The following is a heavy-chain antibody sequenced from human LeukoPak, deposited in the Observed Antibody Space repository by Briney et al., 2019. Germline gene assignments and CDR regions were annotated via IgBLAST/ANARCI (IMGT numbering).Heavy chain of an antibody. CDR3: ASNLYGSGNYFAY. D-gene: IGHD3-10*01. J-gene: IGHJ4*02. CDR1: GSSISSYY. V-gene: IGHV4-59*04. CDR2: IYHSGIT. Sequence: SETLSLTCTVSGSSISSYYWSWIRQPPGKGLEWISIIYHSGITYYNPSLKSRVTISVDTSKNQFSLKLSSVTAADTAVYYCASNLYGSGNYFAYWGRGTLVTVSS.